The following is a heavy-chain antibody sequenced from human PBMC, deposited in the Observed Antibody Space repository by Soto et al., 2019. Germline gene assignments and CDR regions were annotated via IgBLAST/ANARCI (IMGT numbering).Heavy chain of an antibody. J-gene: IGHJ4*01. CDR1: GASISSGNW. V-gene: IGHV4-4*02. D-gene: IGHD3-16*01. Sequence: VQLQESGPGLVRPSGTLSLTCAVSGASISSGNWWGWVRQSPGKGLEWIGEIYHSGSTNHNPSLKSRVMISVDKSRNQFSLKLSSVTAADTAVYFCASHRGNTFGPYDDWGQGTQVTVSS. CDR2: IYHSGST. CDR3: ASHRGNTFGPYDD.